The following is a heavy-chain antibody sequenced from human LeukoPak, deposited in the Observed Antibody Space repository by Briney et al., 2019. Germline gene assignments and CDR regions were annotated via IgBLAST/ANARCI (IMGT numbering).Heavy chain of an antibody. Sequence: SETLSLTCTVSGGSISSYYWSWIRQPPGKGLEWIGYVYYSGSTNYNPSLKSRVTISVDTSKNQFSLKLSSVTAADTAVYYCARELSYSGRRYYFDYWGQGTLVTVSS. CDR1: GGSISSYY. CDR3: ARELSYSGRRYYFDY. D-gene: IGHD1-26*01. J-gene: IGHJ4*02. CDR2: VYYSGST. V-gene: IGHV4-59*01.